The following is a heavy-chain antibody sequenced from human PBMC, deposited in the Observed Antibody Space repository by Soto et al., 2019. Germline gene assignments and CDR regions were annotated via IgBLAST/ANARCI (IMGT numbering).Heavy chain of an antibody. V-gene: IGHV3-9*01. J-gene: IGHJ4*02. D-gene: IGHD6-13*01. Sequence: EVQLVESGGGLVQPGRSLRLSCAASGFTFDDYAMHWVRQAPGKGLEWVSYITWNSVYTGYADSVKGRFTISRDNANNSLYLQMSSLKPEHTAFYYCAKALYGSSSSPIDFWGQGTLVTVSS. CDR1: GFTFDDYA. CDR3: AKALYGSSSSPIDF. CDR2: ITWNSVYT.